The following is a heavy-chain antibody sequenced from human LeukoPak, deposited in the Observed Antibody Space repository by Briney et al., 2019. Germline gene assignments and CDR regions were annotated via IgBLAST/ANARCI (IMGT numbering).Heavy chain of an antibody. CDR3: VRSDHSNFVNWFDS. D-gene: IGHD2/OR15-2a*01. J-gene: IGHJ5*01. CDR1: GGSISSSSYY. CDR2: VSSSGHT. V-gene: IGHV4-39*01. Sequence: SETLSLTCSVSGGSISSSSYYWGCIRQPPGKGPEWIGSVSSSGHTFYDPSLKNRASISVAASNNQFSLNLNSVTAADTALYYCVRSDHSNFVNWFDSWGPGTLVTVSS.